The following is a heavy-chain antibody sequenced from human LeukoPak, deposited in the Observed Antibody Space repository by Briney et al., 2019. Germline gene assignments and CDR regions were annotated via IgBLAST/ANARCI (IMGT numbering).Heavy chain of an antibody. CDR3: AKDWRMFTIFGVLDP. CDR2: ISYDGSDK. D-gene: IGHD3-3*01. J-gene: IGHJ5*02. Sequence: GRSLRLSCAASGFTFSTYGMHWVRQAPGKGLEWVAVISYDGSDKYYADAVKGRFTISRDNSKNTLYLHMNSLRAEDTAVYYCAKDWRMFTIFGVLDPWGQGTLVTVSS. V-gene: IGHV3-30*18. CDR1: GFTFSTYG.